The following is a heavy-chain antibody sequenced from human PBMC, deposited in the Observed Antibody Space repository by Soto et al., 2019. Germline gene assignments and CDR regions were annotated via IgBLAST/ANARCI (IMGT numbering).Heavy chain of an antibody. V-gene: IGHV1-18*01. CDR1: GYTFTSYG. CDR2: ISAYNGNT. Sequence: QVQLVQSGAEVKKPGASVKVSCKASGYTFTSYGISWVRQAPGQGLEWMGWISAYNGNTNYAQKLQGRVTMTTDTSTSRAYMELRSLTSDDTAVYYCARGAYYYGSGSYYNVSDSWGQGTLVTVSS. J-gene: IGHJ4*02. D-gene: IGHD3-10*01. CDR3: ARGAYYYGSGSYYNVSDS.